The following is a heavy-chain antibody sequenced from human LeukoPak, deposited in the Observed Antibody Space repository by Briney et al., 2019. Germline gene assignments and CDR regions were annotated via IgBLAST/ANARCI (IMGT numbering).Heavy chain of an antibody. CDR3: ARGSRSPSGTYHYYFDY. V-gene: IGHV3-53*01. D-gene: IGHD1-26*01. J-gene: IGHJ4*02. CDR2: VFSGGTT. CDR1: AFTVSSNY. Sequence: GGSLRLSCAASAFTVSSNYMSWVRQAPGKGLEWVSVVFSGGTTYYADSVKGRFTISRDNSKNALYLQMNSLRAEDTAVYYCARGSRSPSGTYHYYFDYWGQGTLVTVSS.